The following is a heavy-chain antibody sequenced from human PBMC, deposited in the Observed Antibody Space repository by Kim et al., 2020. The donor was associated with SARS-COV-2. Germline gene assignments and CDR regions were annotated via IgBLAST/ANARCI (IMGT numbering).Heavy chain of an antibody. Sequence: GGSLRLSCAASGFTFSSYAMSWVRQAPGKGLEWVSAISGSGGSTYYADSVKGRFTISRDNSKNTLYLQMNSLRAEDTAVYYCAKEKRLRQRDGYNLNYYYGMDVWGQGTTVTVSS. CDR2: ISGSGGST. CDR1: GFTFSSYA. V-gene: IGHV3-23*01. J-gene: IGHJ6*02. D-gene: IGHD5-12*01. CDR3: AKEKRLRQRDGYNLNYYYGMDV.